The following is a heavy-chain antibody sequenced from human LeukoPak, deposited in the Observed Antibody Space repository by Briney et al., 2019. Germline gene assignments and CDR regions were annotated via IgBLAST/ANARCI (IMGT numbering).Heavy chain of an antibody. CDR2: GNPNTGST. V-gene: IGHV1-2*02. CDR3: ARGGEASVRYFDWLLPLDY. Sequence: ASVNVSCTASGYTVTGYYMHWARHGPGHGLEWMGWGNPNTGSTNYAQTSRARVTMTPDQSISTADMELSRLTAEDTAVYYCARGGEASVRYFDWLLPLDYWGQGTLVTVSS. J-gene: IGHJ4*02. CDR1: GYTVTGYY. D-gene: IGHD3-9*01.